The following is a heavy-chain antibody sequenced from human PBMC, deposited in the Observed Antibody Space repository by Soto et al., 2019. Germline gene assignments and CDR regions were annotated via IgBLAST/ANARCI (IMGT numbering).Heavy chain of an antibody. J-gene: IGHJ6*02. CDR3: TTEVRHQWLDNYGMDV. Sequence: SCKTSGYTFTNYYMHWVRQAPGKGLEWVGRIKSKTDGGTTDYAAPVKGRFTISRDDSKNTLYLQMNSLKTEDTAVYYCTTEVRHQWLDNYGMDVWGQGTKVTVSS. CDR2: IKSKTDGGTT. D-gene: IGHD6-19*01. CDR1: GYTFTNYY. V-gene: IGHV3-15*07.